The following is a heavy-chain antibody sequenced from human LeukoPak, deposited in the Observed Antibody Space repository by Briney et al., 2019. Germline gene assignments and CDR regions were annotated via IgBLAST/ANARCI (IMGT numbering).Heavy chain of an antibody. Sequence: SETLSLTCTVFGGSISSYYWSWIRQPPGKGLEWIGYIYYSGNTKYNPSLKSRVTISVDTSKNQFSLNLSSVTAADTAVYYCARVVRVGALWYMDVWGKGTTVTVSS. J-gene: IGHJ6*03. CDR1: GGSISSYY. CDR2: IYYSGNT. V-gene: IGHV4-59*01. CDR3: ARVVRVGALWYMDV. D-gene: IGHD1-26*01.